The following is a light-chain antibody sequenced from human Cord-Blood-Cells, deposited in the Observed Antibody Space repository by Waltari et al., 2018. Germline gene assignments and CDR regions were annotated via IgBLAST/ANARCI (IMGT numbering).Light chain of an antibody. J-gene: IGKJ4*02. V-gene: IGKV3-20*01. CDR2: GAS. CDR1: QSVSSSY. Sequence: EIVLTQSPGTLSLSPGERATLSCRASQSVSSSYLAWYQQKPGQAPRLLIYGASSRATGIPDRFGGSGSGTDFTLTISRLEPEDFAVYYGQQYGSSVTFGGGTKVEIK. CDR3: QQYGSSVT.